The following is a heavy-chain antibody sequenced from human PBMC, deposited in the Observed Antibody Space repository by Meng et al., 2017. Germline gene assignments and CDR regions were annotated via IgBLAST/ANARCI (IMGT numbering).Heavy chain of an antibody. V-gene: IGHV3-48*04. CDR2: ISSSGSTI. CDR1: GFTFSSYG. D-gene: IGHD6-19*01. CDR3: ARDSSGSNDY. J-gene: IGHJ4*02. Sequence: LTCAASGFTFSSYGMHWVRQAPGKGLEWVSYISSSGSTIYYADSVKGRFTISRDNAKNSLYLQMNSLRAEDTAVYYCARDSSGSNDYWGQGTLVTVSS.